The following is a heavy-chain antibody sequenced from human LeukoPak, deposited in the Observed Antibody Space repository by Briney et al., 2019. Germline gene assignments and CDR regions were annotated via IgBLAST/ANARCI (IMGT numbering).Heavy chain of an antibody. CDR2: IKQDGSEK. CDR1: GFTFSFYW. J-gene: IGHJ4*02. Sequence: GGSLRLSCVASGFTFSFYWMGWVRQAPGKGLEWVANIKQDGSEKYYVDSVKGRFTISRDNAKNPLYLQMNSLRVEDTGTYYCIRGSSSYWGQGTLVTV. CDR3: IRGSSSY. V-gene: IGHV3-7*04.